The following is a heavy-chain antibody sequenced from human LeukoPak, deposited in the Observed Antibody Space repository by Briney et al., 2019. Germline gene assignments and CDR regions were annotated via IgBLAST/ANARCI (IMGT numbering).Heavy chain of an antibody. J-gene: IGHJ4*02. D-gene: IGHD2-2*01. Sequence: GASVKVSCKASGYTFTGYYMHWVRQAPGQGLEWMGWINPNSGGTNYAQKFQGRVTMTRDTSISTAYMELSRLRSGDTAVYYCAFCSRNTSCYYYPYWGQGTLVTVSS. V-gene: IGHV1-2*02. CDR3: AFCSRNTSCYYYPY. CDR2: INPNSGGT. CDR1: GYTFTGYY.